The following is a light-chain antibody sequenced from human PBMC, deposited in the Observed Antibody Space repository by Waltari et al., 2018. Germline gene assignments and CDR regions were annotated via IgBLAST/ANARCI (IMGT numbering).Light chain of an antibody. CDR3: LQSYTFPRT. V-gene: IGKV1-39*01. J-gene: IGKJ1*01. CDR1: QSISSY. CDR2: DGS. Sequence: DIQMTQSPSSLSASVGDRVTITCRASQSISSYLSWYQQKPGKAPKLLIYDGSTLQSGVPSRFRGSGSWTDLTLTISSLQPEDFATYYCLQSYTFPRTFGQGTKVEIK.